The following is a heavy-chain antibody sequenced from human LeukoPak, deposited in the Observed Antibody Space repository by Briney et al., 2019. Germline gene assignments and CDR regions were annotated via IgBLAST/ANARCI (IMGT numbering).Heavy chain of an antibody. CDR2: ISYDGSNK. D-gene: IGHD3-10*01. CDR3: ARAWYYYGSGSSYYFDY. Sequence: AGGSLRLSCAASGFTFSSYAMHWVRQAPGKGLEWVAVISYDGSNKYYADSVKGRFTISRDNSKNTLYLQMNSLRAEDTAVYYCARAWYYYGSGSSYYFDYWGQGTLVTVSS. V-gene: IGHV3-30*04. CDR1: GFTFSSYA. J-gene: IGHJ4*02.